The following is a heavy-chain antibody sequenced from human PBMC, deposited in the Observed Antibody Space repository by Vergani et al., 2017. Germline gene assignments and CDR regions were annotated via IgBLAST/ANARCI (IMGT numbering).Heavy chain of an antibody. J-gene: IGHJ3*02. CDR2: ISSSGSTI. Sequence: EVQLVESGGGLVQPGGSLRLSCAASGFTFSSYEMNWVRQAPGKGLEWVSYISSSGSTIYYADSVKGRFTISRDNAKNSLYLQMNSLRAEDTAVYYCARAQLLLWFGELFDAFDIWGQGTMVTVSS. D-gene: IGHD3-10*01. CDR1: GFTFSSYE. V-gene: IGHV3-48*03. CDR3: ARAQLLLWFGELFDAFDI.